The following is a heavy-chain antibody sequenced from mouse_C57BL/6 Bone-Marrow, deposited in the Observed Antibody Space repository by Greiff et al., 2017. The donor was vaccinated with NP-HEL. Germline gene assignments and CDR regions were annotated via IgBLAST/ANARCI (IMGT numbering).Heavy chain of an antibody. V-gene: IGHV3-5*01. CDR2: IYYSGTI. Sequence: EVQLVESGPGLVKPSQTVFLTCTVTGISITTGNYRWSWIRQFPGNKLEWIGYIYYSGTITYNPSLTSRTTITRDTPKNQFFLEMNSLTAEDTATYYCARGYDGYPYYYAMDYWGQGTSVTVSS. CDR3: ARGYDGYPYYYAMDY. D-gene: IGHD2-3*01. CDR1: GISITTGNYR. J-gene: IGHJ4*01.